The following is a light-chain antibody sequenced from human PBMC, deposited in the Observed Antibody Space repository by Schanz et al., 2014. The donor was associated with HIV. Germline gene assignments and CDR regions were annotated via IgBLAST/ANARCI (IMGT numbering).Light chain of an antibody. CDR1: QGISTY. V-gene: IGKV1-9*01. CDR2: AAS. CDR3: QQYDTWPRT. Sequence: IQMTQSPSTLSASVGDRVTITCRASQGISTYLAWHQQKPGKAPKLLIYAASTLQSAVPSRFSGSGSGTDFTLTISSLQPEDFATYYCQQYDTWPRTFGHGTKVDIK. J-gene: IGKJ1*01.